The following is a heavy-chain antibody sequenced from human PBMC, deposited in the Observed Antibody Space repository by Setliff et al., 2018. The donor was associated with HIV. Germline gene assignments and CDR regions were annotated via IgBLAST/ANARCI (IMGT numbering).Heavy chain of an antibody. Sequence: GGSLRLSCTASGFSFSAYYMGWVRQSPGKGLEWIAYISSPSTMFYADYVRGRFTISRDNAKNSLYLQMDRLRVEDTAVYYCAKEQVPAAIQFHYYYMDVWGKGTTVTVSS. V-gene: IGHV3-11*04. D-gene: IGHD2-2*01. CDR2: ISSPSTM. CDR1: GFSFSAYY. CDR3: AKEQVPAAIQFHYYYMDV. J-gene: IGHJ6*03.